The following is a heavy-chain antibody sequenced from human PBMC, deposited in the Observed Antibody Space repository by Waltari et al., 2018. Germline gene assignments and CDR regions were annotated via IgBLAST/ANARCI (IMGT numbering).Heavy chain of an antibody. CDR1: GYTFTSYD. CDR3: ARVPSAGRGPLQH. Sequence: QVQLVQSGAEVKKPGASVKVSCKASGYTFTSYDINWVRQATGQGLEWMGLLNANSGNTGYAQKCQGNGTMTRNTARSTADMELSSLRSEDTAGYECARVPSAGRGPLQHWGQGTLVTVSS. CDR2: LNANSGNT. D-gene: IGHD2-2*01. J-gene: IGHJ1*01. V-gene: IGHV1-8*01.